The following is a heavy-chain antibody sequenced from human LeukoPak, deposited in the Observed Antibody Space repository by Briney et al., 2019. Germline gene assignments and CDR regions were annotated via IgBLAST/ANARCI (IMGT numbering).Heavy chain of an antibody. Sequence: ASVKVSCKVSGYTLTKLSMHWVRQAPGKGLEWMGGFDPEDGETIYAQKFQGRGTMTEDTSTDTAYMWLSSLRSEDTAVYYCATVPRSVATIHYFDYWGQGTLVTVSS. CDR1: GYTLTKLS. V-gene: IGHV1-24*01. J-gene: IGHJ4*02. CDR3: ATVPRSVATIHYFDY. CDR2: FDPEDGET. D-gene: IGHD5-12*01.